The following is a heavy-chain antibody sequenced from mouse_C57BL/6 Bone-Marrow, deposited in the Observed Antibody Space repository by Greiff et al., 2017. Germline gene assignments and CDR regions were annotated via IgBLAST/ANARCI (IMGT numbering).Heavy chain of an antibody. D-gene: IGHD2-5*01. V-gene: IGHV1-15*01. CDR3: TRSSYSNAWFAY. CDR1: GYTFTDYE. CDR2: IDPETGGT. Sequence: LVESGAELVRPGASVTLSCKASGYTFTDYEMHWVKQTPVHGLEWIGAIDPETGGTAYNQKFKGKAILTADKSSSTAYMELRSLTSEDSAVYYCTRSSYSNAWFAYRGQGTLVPVSA. J-gene: IGHJ3*01.